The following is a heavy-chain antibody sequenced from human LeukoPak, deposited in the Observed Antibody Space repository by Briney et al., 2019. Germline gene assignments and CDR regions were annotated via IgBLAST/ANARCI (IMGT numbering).Heavy chain of an antibody. V-gene: IGHV1-2*02. D-gene: IGHD4-23*01. CDR2: INPNSGGT. CDR1: GYTFTGYY. CDR3: ARDGNSDY. J-gene: IGHJ4*02. Sequence: GASVKVSCKASGYTFTGYYMHWVRQAPGQGLEWMGWINPNSGGTNYAQKFQGRVTMSRDTSISTVYMEVSRLRSDDMAVYYCARDGNSDYWGQGTLVTASS.